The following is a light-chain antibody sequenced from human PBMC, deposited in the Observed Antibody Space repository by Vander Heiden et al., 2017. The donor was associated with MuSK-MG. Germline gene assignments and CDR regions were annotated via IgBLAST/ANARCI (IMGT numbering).Light chain of an antibody. J-gene: IGKJ2*01. CDR2: DAS. CDR3: QRSKTSSGYT. CDR1: QRISSW. V-gene: IGKV1-5*01. Sequence: DIQITQSPSTLSTSVGDRVTITCRASQRISSWLAWYKQKPGKAPKLLIYDASSWEIGVPSRFSGSGSGIEFTLTSRSRQPDDFASYYCQRSKTSSGYTFGQGTKMEIK.